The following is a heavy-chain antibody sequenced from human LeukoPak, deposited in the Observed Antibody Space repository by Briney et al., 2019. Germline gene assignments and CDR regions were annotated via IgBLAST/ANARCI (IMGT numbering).Heavy chain of an antibody. D-gene: IGHD1-26*01. CDR3: ARVYSGSYFDY. V-gene: IGHV3-53*01. CDR2: IYSGGST. Sequence: GGSLRLSCAASGFTVCSNYMSWVRQAPGKGLEWVSLIYSGGSTYYADSVKGRFTISRDNSKNTLYLQMNSLRAEDTAVYYCARVYSGSYFDYWGQGTLVTVSS. J-gene: IGHJ4*02. CDR1: GFTVCSNY.